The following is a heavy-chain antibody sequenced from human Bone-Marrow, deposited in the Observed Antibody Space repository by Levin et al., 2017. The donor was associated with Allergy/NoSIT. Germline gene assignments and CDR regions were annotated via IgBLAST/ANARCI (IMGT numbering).Heavy chain of an antibody. D-gene: IGHD3-10*01. V-gene: IGHV4-61*02. CDR1: GGSISSSRYS. CDR2: MYNSGST. CDR3: ARDVLSFGGYWHFDL. J-gene: IGHJ2*01. Sequence: KASETLSLTCTVSGGSISSSRYSWSWIRQPAGKGLEWIGRMYNSGSTNYNASLNGRVSISVDTSKDQFSLRLTSVTAADTAVYYCARDVLSFGGYWHFDLWGRGTLVTVSS.